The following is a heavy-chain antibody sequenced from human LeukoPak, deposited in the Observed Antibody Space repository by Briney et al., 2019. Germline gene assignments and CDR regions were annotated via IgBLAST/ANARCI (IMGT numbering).Heavy chain of an antibody. CDR3: ARPETQYSSGLDGFDI. CDR2: INSDGSRT. D-gene: IGHD6-19*01. J-gene: IGHJ3*02. Sequence: PGGSLRLSCAASGFTFSTYWMHWVRQAPGKGLVWVSRINSDGSRTTYADSVKGRFTISRDNAKNTLYLQMNSLRTEDTAVYYCARPETQYSSGLDGFDIWGQGTIVTVSS. CDR1: GFTFSTYW. V-gene: IGHV3-74*01.